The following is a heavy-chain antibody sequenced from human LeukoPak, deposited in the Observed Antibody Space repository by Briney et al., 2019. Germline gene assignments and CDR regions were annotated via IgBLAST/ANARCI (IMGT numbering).Heavy chain of an antibody. V-gene: IGHV3-66*01. J-gene: IGHJ5*02. D-gene: IGHD1-26*01. CDR3: ARGCLVGNNAA. CDR1: GFTVSNNY. Sequence: GGSLRLSCVVSGFTVSNNYMTWVRQAPGKGLEWVSAIHSAGDTHHANSVKGRFSISRDNSKNTEYLQMNSLRAEDTAVYYSARGCLVGNNAAWGQGTLVTITS. CDR2: IHSAGDT.